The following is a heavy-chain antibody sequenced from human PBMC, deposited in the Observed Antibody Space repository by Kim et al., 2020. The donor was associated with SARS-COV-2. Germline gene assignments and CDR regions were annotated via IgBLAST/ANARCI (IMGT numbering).Heavy chain of an antibody. CDR2: T. CDR3: ARVPRSYGMDV. V-gene: IGHV3-13*01. J-gene: IGHJ6*02. Sequence: TYYPGSVKGRYTISREKAKNSLYLQMNSLRAGNTAVDYCARVPRSYGMDVWGQGTTVTVSS.